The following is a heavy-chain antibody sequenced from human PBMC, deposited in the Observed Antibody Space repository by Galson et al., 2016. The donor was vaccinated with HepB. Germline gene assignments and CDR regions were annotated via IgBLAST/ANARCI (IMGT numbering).Heavy chain of an antibody. V-gene: IGHV3-9*01. CDR3: AKDMLPYSSSGYSN. CDR2: ISWNSGSI. J-gene: IGHJ4*02. Sequence: SLRLSCAASGFTFDDYAMHWVRQAAGKGLEWVSGISWNSGSIGDADSVKGRFTISRDNAKNSLYLQMNSLRAEDTALYYCAKDMLPYSSSGYSNWGQGTLVTVSS. D-gene: IGHD6-13*01. CDR1: GFTFDDYA.